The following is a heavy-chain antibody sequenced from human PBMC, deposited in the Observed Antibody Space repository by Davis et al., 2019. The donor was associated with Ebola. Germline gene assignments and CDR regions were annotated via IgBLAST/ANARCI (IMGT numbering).Heavy chain of an antibody. D-gene: IGHD2-21*02. V-gene: IGHV1-3*01. CDR1: GYTFTSYA. Sequence: ASVKVSCKASGYTFTSYAMHWVRQAPGQRLEWMGWINAGNGNTKYSQKFQGRVTITRDTSASTAYMELSSLRSEDTAVYYCARDQRGVVTAIFDYWGQGTLVTVSS. CDR2: INAGNGNT. J-gene: IGHJ4*02. CDR3: ARDQRGVVTAIFDY.